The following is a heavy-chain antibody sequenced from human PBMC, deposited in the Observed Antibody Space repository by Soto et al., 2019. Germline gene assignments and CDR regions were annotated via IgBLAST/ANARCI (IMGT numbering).Heavy chain of an antibody. Sequence: ASVKVSCKASGNTFTSYGISWVRQAPGQGLEWMGWISAYNGNTNYAQKLQGRVTMTTDTSTSTAYMELRSLRSDDTAVYYCARGSAYDILTGYEDWGQGTLVTVSS. D-gene: IGHD3-9*01. V-gene: IGHV1-18*01. J-gene: IGHJ4*02. CDR3: ARGSAYDILTGYED. CDR1: GNTFTSYG. CDR2: ISAYNGNT.